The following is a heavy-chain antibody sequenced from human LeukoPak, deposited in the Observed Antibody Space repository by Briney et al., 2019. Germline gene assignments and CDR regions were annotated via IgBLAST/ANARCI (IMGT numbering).Heavy chain of an antibody. CDR3: ARDRCSSSSCYFDY. CDR2: ISGYNGNT. D-gene: IGHD2-2*01. CDR1: GYTFSNYG. V-gene: IGHV1-18*01. J-gene: IGHJ4*02. Sequence: ASVKVSCKTSGYTFSNYGLTWVRQAPGQGLEWVGWISGYNGNTNYAQKVQGGVTMTTDTSTSTAYMELRSLTSDDTAVYYCARDRCSSSSCYFDYWGQGALVTVSS.